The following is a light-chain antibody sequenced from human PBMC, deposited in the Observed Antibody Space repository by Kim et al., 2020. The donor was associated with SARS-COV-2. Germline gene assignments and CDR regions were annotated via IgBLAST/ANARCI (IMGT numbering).Light chain of an antibody. CDR3: QHYANPPLT. CDR2: ATS. CDR1: ESISTNF. V-gene: IGKV3-20*01. Sequence: PGEGATLSCRASESISTNFLAWYQQLPGQAPRLLIFATSTRATGVPDRFSGSGSDTDFTLTISRLEPEDFAVYYCQHYANPPLTFGVVTKV. J-gene: IGKJ4*01.